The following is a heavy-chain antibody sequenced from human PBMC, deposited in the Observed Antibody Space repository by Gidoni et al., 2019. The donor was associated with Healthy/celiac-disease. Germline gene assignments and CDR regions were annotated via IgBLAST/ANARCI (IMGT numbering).Heavy chain of an antibody. V-gene: IGHV4-59*01. Sequence: QVQLQESGPGLVKPSETLSLTCTVSGGSISSYYWSWIRQPPGKGLEWIGYIYYSGSTNYNPSLKSRVTISVDTSKNQFSLKLSSVTAADTAVYYCAHSSGWYQEFDPWGQGTLVTVSS. J-gene: IGHJ5*02. CDR1: GGSISSYY. CDR3: AHSSGWYQEFDP. CDR2: IYYSGST. D-gene: IGHD6-19*01.